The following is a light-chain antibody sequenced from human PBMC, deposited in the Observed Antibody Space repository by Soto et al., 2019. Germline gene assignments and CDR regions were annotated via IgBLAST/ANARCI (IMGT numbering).Light chain of an antibody. J-gene: IGLJ2*01. V-gene: IGLV1-40*01. Sequence: QSVLTQPPSVSGAPGQRVTISCIGGSSNIGAGYEVHWYQQLPGTVPKLIIYDVAKRPSGVPDRFSGSKSGNTASLTISGLQPEDEADYSCCSYSGSRLIFGGGTKLTVL. CDR3: CSYSGSRLI. CDR2: DVA. CDR1: SSNIGAGYE.